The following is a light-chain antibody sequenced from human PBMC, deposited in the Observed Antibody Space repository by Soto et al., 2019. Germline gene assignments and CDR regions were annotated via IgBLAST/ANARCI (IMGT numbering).Light chain of an antibody. J-gene: IGLJ3*02. CDR1: SVDINY. CDR3: SSYAGRDIWV. Sequence: QSVLTQPPSASGSRGQSVTISCTGTSVDINYVSWFQQHPGKATNLIICEVTKRPSGFPDRFSGSKSGNTASLTVSGLQDDDEADYYGSSYAGRDIWVFGGGTKLTVL. V-gene: IGLV2-8*01. CDR2: EVT.